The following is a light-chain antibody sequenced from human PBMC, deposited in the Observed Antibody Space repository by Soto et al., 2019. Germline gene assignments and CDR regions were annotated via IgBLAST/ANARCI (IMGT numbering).Light chain of an antibody. V-gene: IGLV2-14*01. CDR3: TSYTSSSTLEV. CDR2: DVS. Sequence: QSALTQPASVSGSPGQSITISCTGTSSDVGGYNYVSWYQQHPGKAPKLMIYDVSYRHSGVSNRFSGSKSGNTASLTISGLHAEDEADYYCTSYTSSSTLEVFGGGTKLTVL. CDR1: SSDVGGYNY. J-gene: IGLJ2*01.